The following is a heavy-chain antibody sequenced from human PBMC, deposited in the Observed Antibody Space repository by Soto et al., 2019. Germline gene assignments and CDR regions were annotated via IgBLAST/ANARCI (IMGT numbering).Heavy chain of an antibody. J-gene: IGHJ6*02. Sequence: PGGSLRLSCAASGFTFSSYAMHWVRQAPGKGLEWVAVISYDGSNKYYADSVEGRFTISRDNSKNTLYLQMNSLRAEDTAVYYCARDSLTYYDFWSGYYEVYYYGMDVWGQGTTVTVSS. CDR1: GFTFSSYA. D-gene: IGHD3-3*01. CDR3: ARDSLTYYDFWSGYYEVYYYGMDV. CDR2: ISYDGSNK. V-gene: IGHV3-30-3*01.